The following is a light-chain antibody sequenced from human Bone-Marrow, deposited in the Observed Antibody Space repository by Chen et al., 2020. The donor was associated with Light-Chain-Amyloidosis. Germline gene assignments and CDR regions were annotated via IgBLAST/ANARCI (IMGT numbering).Light chain of an antibody. CDR1: SSDVGGYNH. J-gene: IGLJ1*01. CDR2: EVS. V-gene: IGLV2-14*01. CDR3: SSYTSSVSYV. Sequence: QSALTQPASVAGSPGQSITIPCTGTSSDVGGYNHVSWYQHHPGKAPKLMIYEVSNRPSGISNRFSGSKSGNTASLSISGLQAEDEADYYCSSYTSSVSYVFGSGTKVTVL.